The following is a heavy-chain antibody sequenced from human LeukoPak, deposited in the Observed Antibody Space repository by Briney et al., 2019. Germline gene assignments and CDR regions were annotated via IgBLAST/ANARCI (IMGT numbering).Heavy chain of an antibody. V-gene: IGHV3-30*02. CDR3: ARVAGSSGYAFDY. J-gene: IGHJ4*02. CDR1: GFTFSSYG. D-gene: IGHD3-22*01. CDR2: IRYDGSNK. Sequence: GGSLRLSCAASGFTFSSYGMHWVRQAPGKGLEWVAFIRYDGSNKYYADSVKGRFTISRDNSENTLYLQMNSLRAEDTAVYYCARVAGSSGYAFDYWGQGTLVTVSS.